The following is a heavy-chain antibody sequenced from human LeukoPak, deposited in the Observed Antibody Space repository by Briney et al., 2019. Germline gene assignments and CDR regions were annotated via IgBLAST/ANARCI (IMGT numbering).Heavy chain of an antibody. J-gene: IGHJ4*02. CDR3: ARYVRNRGTFYLDY. CDR2: IYFSGST. CDR1: GVSISSDY. V-gene: IGHV4-59*01. D-gene: IGHD1-26*01. Sequence: SETLSLTCTVSGVSISSDYWSWIRQPPGKGLEWIGYIYFSGSTNYNPSLESRGSMLLDTSKTQFSLKLRSVTAADTAVYYCARYVRNRGTFYLDYWGQGTLVTVSS.